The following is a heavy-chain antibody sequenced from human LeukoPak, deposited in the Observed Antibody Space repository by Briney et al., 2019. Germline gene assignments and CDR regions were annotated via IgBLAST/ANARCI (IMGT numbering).Heavy chain of an antibody. D-gene: IGHD3-3*01. CDR2: ISGSGGST. V-gene: IGHV3-23*01. CDR3: AKTQAYDFWSGYYGY. CDR1: GFSFSTYA. J-gene: IGHJ4*02. Sequence: GGSLRLSCAASGFSFSTYAMSWVRQAPGKGLEWVSAISGSGGSTYYADSVKGRFTISRDNSKNTLYLQMNSLRAEDTAVYYCAKTQAYDFWSGYYGYWGQGTLVTVSS.